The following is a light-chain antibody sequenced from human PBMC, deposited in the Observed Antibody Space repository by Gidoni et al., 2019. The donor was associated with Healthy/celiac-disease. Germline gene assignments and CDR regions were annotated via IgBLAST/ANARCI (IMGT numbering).Light chain of an antibody. CDR3: QQRSNWLLT. J-gene: IGKJ4*01. CDR2: DAS. CDR1: QSVSSY. Sequence: EIVLTQSPATLSLSPGERATLSCRASQSVSSYLAWYQQKPGQAPRLLIYDASNRATGIPARFSGSGSGTDFTLTISSLEPEDCAVYYCQQRSNWLLTFGGXTKVEIK. V-gene: IGKV3-11*01.